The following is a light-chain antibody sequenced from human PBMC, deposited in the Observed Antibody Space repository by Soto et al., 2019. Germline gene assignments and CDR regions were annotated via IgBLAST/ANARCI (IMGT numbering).Light chain of an antibody. V-gene: IGLV1-51*01. CDR3: AIWDGSLPGEV. J-gene: IGLJ2*01. Sequence: QSVLTQSPSVSAAPGQKVTISCSGSSSNIGNNYVSWYQQLPGTASKLLTYDNNKLPSGIPDRFSGSKSGTSGTLDITGLQTGDEADYYCAIWDGSLPGEVFGGGTKLTVL. CDR1: SSNIGNNY. CDR2: DNN.